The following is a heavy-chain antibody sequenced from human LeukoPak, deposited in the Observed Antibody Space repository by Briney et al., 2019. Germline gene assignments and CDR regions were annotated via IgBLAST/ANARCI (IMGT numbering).Heavy chain of an antibody. Sequence: GGSLRLSCAASGFTFDDYAMHWVRQAPGKGLEWVSGISWNSGSIGYADSVKGRFTISRDNAKNSLYLQMNSLRAEDMALYYCAKAARPWYYYYYMDVWGKGTTVTVSS. CDR3: AKAARPWYYYYYMDV. V-gene: IGHV3-9*03. J-gene: IGHJ6*03. D-gene: IGHD6-6*01. CDR2: ISWNSGSI. CDR1: GFTFDDYA.